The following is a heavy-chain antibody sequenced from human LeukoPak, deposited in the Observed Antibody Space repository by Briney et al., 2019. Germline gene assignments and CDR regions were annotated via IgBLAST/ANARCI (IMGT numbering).Heavy chain of an antibody. CDR2: FDPEDGET. J-gene: IGHJ3*02. CDR1: GYTLTELS. Sequence: ASVKVSCKVSGYTLTELSMHWARQAPGKGLEWMGGFDPEDGETIYAQKFQGRVTMTEDTSTDTAYMELSSLRSEDTAVYYCATCSSTSCYRRNAFDIWGQGTMVTVSS. V-gene: IGHV1-24*01. CDR3: ATCSSTSCYRRNAFDI. D-gene: IGHD2-2*01.